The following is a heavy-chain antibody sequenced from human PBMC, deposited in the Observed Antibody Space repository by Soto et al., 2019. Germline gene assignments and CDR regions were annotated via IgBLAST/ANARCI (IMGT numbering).Heavy chain of an antibody. V-gene: IGHV4-4*02. CDR2: IYHSGST. CDR1: GGSISSSNW. Sequence: SETLSLTCAVSGGSISSSNWWSCVRQPPGKGLEWIGEIYHSGSTNYNPSLKSRVTISVDKSKNQFSLKLSSVTAADTAVYYCARAIRYYYYYGMDVWGQGTTVTVSS. J-gene: IGHJ6*02. CDR3: ARAIRYYYYYGMDV.